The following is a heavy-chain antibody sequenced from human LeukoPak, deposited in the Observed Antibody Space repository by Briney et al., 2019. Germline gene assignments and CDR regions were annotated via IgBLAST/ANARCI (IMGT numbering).Heavy chain of an antibody. D-gene: IGHD2-15*01. CDR1: GGTFSSYA. CDR2: IIPILGIA. CDR3: ARDIGYCSGGSCYFDY. J-gene: IGHJ4*02. V-gene: IGHV1-69*04. Sequence: GASVKVSCKASGGTFSSYAISWVRQAPGQGLEWMGRIIPILGIANYAQRLQGRVTITADKSTSTAYMELSSLRSEDTAVYYCARDIGYCSGGSCYFDYWGQGTLVTVSS.